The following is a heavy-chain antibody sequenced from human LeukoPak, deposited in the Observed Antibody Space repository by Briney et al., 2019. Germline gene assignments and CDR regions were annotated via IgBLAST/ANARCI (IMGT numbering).Heavy chain of an antibody. CDR3: ARDLGYCSGGSCFPGIYDAFDI. V-gene: IGHV4-34*01. Sequence: SETLSLTCAVYGGSFSGYYWSWIRQPPGKGLEWIGEISHCGSTNYNPSLKSRVTISVDTSKNQFSLKLSSVTAADTAVYYCARDLGYCSGGSCFPGIYDAFDIWGQGTMVTVSS. D-gene: IGHD2-15*01. J-gene: IGHJ3*02. CDR2: ISHCGST. CDR1: GGSFSGYY.